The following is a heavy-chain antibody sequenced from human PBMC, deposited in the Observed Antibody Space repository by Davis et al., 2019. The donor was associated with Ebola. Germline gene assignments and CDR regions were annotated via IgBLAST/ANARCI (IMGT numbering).Heavy chain of an antibody. V-gene: IGHV3-74*03. CDR2: INRDGSTT. D-gene: IGHD3-10*01. CDR1: GFTFSGSA. J-gene: IGHJ6*04. Sequence: GESLKISCAASGFTFSGSAMHWVRQAPGKGLVWVSCINRDGSTTTYADSVKGRFTISRDNAKNSLYLQMNSLRDEDTAMYYCARADYGSGSSYGMDVWGKGTTVTVSS. CDR3: ARADYGSGSSYGMDV.